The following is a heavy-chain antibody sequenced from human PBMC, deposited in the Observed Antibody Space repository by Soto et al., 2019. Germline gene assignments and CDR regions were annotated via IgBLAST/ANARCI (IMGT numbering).Heavy chain of an antibody. CDR2: ISSGSSLL. J-gene: IGHJ4*02. Sequence: PGGSLRLSCAASGFTFSSYTMHWVRQAPGKGLEWVSSISSGSSLLYYADSVRGRFTISRDNAKHSLYLQMNSLRADDTAVYYRARVPDSSAYYYYFDYWGQGTMVTVSS. V-gene: IGHV3-21*01. CDR1: GFTFSSYT. CDR3: ARVPDSSAYYYYFDY. D-gene: IGHD3-22*01.